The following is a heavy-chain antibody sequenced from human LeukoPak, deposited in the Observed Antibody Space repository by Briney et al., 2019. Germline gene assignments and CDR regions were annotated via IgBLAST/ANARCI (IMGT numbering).Heavy chain of an antibody. CDR1: GFTVSSNY. CDR3: ARPLETTVTTGYYYYYMDV. D-gene: IGHD4-11*01. CDR2: IYSGGST. J-gene: IGHJ6*03. V-gene: IGHV3-66*02. Sequence: PGGSLRLSCAASGFTVSSNYMSWVRQAPGKGLEWVSVIYSGGSTYYADSVKGRFTISRDSSKNTLYLQMNSLRAEDTAVYYCARPLETTVTTGYYYYYMDVWGKGTTVTVSS.